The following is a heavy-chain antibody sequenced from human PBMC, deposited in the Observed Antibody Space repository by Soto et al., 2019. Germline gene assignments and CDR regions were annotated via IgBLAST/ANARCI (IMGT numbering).Heavy chain of an antibody. CDR2: IIPIFGTA. D-gene: IGHD6-13*01. Sequence: SVKVCCKTSGGPLSTYSIVWVRQAPGEGLEWMGGIIPIFGTANYAQKFQDRVTITADKSTNTAFMELSSLRSEDTAVYYCARAPRRYSSSWSADDPWGQGTLVTVSS. J-gene: IGHJ5*02. CDR1: GGPLSTYS. CDR3: ARAPRRYSSSWSADDP. V-gene: IGHV1-69*06.